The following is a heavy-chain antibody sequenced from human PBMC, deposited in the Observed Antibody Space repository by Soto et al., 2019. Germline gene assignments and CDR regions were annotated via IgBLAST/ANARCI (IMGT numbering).Heavy chain of an antibody. CDR2: ISFDGSTK. CDR3: AAHGSGTSFYFDC. CDR1: GFTFSGYA. J-gene: IGHJ4*02. D-gene: IGHD3-10*01. Sequence: QVQLVESGGGVVQPGRSLRLSCAASGFTFSGYAMHWVRQAPGKGLEWVAVISFDGSTKHYADSVKGRFTISRDNSESTLYPRTNILRAEDTALYYCAAHGSGTSFYFDCWGQATLVTVSS. V-gene: IGHV3-30-3*01.